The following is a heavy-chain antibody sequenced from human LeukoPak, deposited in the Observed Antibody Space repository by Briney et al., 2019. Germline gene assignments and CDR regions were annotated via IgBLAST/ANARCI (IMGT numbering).Heavy chain of an antibody. J-gene: IGHJ3*02. CDR2: IYYSGST. V-gene: IGHV4-59*01. Sequence: GSLRLSCAASGFTFSDYYMSWIRQAPGKGLEWIGYIYYSGSTNYNPSLKSRVTISVDTSKNQFSLKLSSVTAADTAVYYCARENPDVDAFDIWGQGTMVTVSS. CDR3: ARENPDVDAFDI. CDR1: GFTFSDYY.